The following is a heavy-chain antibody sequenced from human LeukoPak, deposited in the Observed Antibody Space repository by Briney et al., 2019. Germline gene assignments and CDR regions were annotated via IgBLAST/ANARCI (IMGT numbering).Heavy chain of an antibody. CDR1: GYSISSGYY. Sequence: SETLSLTCAVSGYSISSGYYWGWIRQPPGKGLEWIGYIYYSGSTNYNPSLKSRVTISVDTSKNQFSLKLSSVTAADTAVYYCARATYYDFWSGYFSRFDPWGQGTLVTVSS. D-gene: IGHD3-3*01. CDR3: ARATYYDFWSGYFSRFDP. J-gene: IGHJ5*02. CDR2: IYYSGST. V-gene: IGHV4-38-2*01.